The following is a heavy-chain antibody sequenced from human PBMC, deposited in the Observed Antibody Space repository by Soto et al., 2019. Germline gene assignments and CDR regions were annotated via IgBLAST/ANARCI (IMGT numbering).Heavy chain of an antibody. CDR1: GGSISSYY. D-gene: IGHD3-3*01. CDR3: ARGDYDVLSGYLSPGDF. V-gene: IGHV4-59*08. Sequence: SETLSLTCTVSGGSISSYYWSWIRQPPGKGLEWIGYIYYSGSTNYNPSLKSRVTISVDRSKNQFSLKVSSVTAADTAVYYCARGDYDVLSGYLSPGDFWGQGTLVTVSS. CDR2: IYYSGST. J-gene: IGHJ4*02.